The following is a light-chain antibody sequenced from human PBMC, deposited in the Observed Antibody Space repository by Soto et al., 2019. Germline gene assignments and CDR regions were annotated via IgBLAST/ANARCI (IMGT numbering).Light chain of an antibody. Sequence: EIVLTQSPGTLCLSPGERATLSCRASQSVSSSYLAWYQQKPGQAPRLLIYGASRRATGIPDRFSGSGSGTDFTLTISRLEPEDFAVYYCQQYGILLWTFGQGTKVEIK. J-gene: IGKJ1*01. V-gene: IGKV3-20*01. CDR1: QSVSSSY. CDR2: GAS. CDR3: QQYGILLWT.